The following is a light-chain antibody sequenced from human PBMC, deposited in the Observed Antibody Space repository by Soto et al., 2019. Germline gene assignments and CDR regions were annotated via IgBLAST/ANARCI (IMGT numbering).Light chain of an antibody. Sequence: VLTXPPSVSGAPGQRVSISCTGSTSNIGAPYDVHWYQHLPGTAPKLLIYGDNNRPSGVPDRFSGSKSGTSASLAITRLQAEDEADYYCQSYDISLHNYVFGTGTKVTVL. CDR2: GDN. J-gene: IGLJ1*01. CDR1: TSNIGAPYD. V-gene: IGLV1-40*01. CDR3: QSYDISLHNYV.